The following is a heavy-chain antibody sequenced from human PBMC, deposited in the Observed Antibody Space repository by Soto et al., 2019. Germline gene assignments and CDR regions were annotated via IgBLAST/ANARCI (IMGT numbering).Heavy chain of an antibody. CDR1: GFSLSTSGMC. D-gene: IGHD3-22*01. V-gene: IGHV2-70*01. CDR2: IDWDDDE. J-gene: IGHJ4*02. Sequence: SGPTLVNPTQTLTLTCTFSGFSLSTSGMCVSWIRQPPGKALERLALIDWDDDEYYSTSLKTRLTISKDTSKNQVVLTMTNMDPVDTATYYCARSYYYDSSGYYYFDYWGQGTLVTSPQ. CDR3: ARSYYYDSSGYYYFDY.